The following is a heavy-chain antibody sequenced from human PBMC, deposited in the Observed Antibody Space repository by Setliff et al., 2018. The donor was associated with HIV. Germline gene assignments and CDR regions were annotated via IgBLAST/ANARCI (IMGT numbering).Heavy chain of an antibody. J-gene: IGHJ4*02. CDR1: GGSISSSSYY. V-gene: IGHV4-39*01. D-gene: IGHD3-22*01. Sequence: PSETLSLTCTVSGGSISSSSYYWGWIRQPPGKGLEWIGSIYYSGSTFQNPFLKSRVTISLDKSKNQFSLKLNSVTAADTAVYYCASGFYYDSSGYWPFDYWGQGTLVTVSS. CDR3: ASGFYYDSSGYWPFDY. CDR2: IYYSGST.